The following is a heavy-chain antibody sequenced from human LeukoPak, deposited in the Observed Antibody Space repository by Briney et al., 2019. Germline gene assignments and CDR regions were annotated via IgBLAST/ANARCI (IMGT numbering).Heavy chain of an antibody. CDR2: IIPIFGTA. D-gene: IGHD2-2*01. J-gene: IGHJ3*02. CDR1: GGTFSSYA. V-gene: IGHV1-69*05. CDR3: ARDRWLQDIVVVPAATAFDI. Sequence: SVKVSCKASGGTFSSYAISWVRQAPGQGLEWMGRIIPIFGTANYAQKFQGRVTITTDESTSTAYMELSSLRSDDTAVYYCARDRWLQDIVVVPAATAFDIWGQGTMVTVSS.